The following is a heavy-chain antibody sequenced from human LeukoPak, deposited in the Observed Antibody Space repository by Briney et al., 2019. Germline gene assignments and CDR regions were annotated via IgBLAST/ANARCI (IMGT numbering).Heavy chain of an antibody. D-gene: IGHD6-19*01. J-gene: IGHJ4*02. CDR2: IHPNSGDT. Sequence: ASVKVSCKASGYTFTDYYMHWVRQAPGQGLEWMGCIHPNSGDTNYAQNFQGRVTLTRDTSISTAYMDLISLTSDDTAVYYCATYNQWLAFDFWGQGTLVTVSS. CDR1: GYTFTDYY. CDR3: ATYNQWLAFDF. V-gene: IGHV1-2*02.